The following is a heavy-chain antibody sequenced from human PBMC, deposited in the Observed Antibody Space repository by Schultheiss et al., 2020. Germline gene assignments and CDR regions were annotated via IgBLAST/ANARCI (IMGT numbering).Heavy chain of an antibody. Sequence: SETMSLTCTVSGGSISSYYWSWIRQPPGKGLEWIGYIYYSGSTYYNPSLKSRVTISVDTSKNQFSLKLSSVTAADTAVYYCARRGDCSSTSCYLDYYYYMDVWGKGTTVTVSS. V-gene: IGHV4-59*08. D-gene: IGHD2-2*01. CDR2: IYYSGST. CDR3: ARRGDCSSTSCYLDYYYYMDV. CDR1: GGSISSYY. J-gene: IGHJ6*03.